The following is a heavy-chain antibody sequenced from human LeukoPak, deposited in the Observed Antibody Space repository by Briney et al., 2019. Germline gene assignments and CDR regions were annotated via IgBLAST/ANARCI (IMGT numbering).Heavy chain of an antibody. CDR2: IDSGASTI. CDR1: GFIFSRFD. D-gene: IGHD3-10*01. CDR3: AREGYYGSGMYPLCYFDY. J-gene: IGHJ4*02. Sequence: GGSLRLSCAASGFIFSRFDMIWVRQAPGKGLEWVSFIDSGASTIYYADSVKGRFTISRDNADNSLFLQMDSLRHEDTAVYYCAREGYYGSGMYPLCYFDYWGQGTLVTVSS. V-gene: IGHV3-48*02.